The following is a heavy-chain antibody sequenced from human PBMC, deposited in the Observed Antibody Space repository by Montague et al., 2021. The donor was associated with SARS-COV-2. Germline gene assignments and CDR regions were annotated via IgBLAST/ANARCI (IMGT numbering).Heavy chain of an antibody. J-gene: IGHJ4*02. V-gene: IGHV4-34*01. CDR3: ARGARQGYGFRLGSFDY. CDR2: INHSGST. Sequence: SETLSLTCAVYGGSFSGYYWNWICQPPGKGLEWIGEINHSGSTNYNPSPKSRVTMSVDTSKNQFSLKLSSVTAADTAVYYCARGARQGYGFRLGSFDYWGQGTLVTVSS. CDR1: GGSFSGYY. D-gene: IGHD3-10*01.